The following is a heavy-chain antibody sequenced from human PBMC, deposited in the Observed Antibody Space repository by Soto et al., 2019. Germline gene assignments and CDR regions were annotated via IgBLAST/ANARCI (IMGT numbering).Heavy chain of an antibody. V-gene: IGHV1-69*01. D-gene: IGHD3-10*01. Sequence: QVQLVQSGAEVKTPGSSVKVSCKASGGTLSDYAISWVRQAPGQGLEWMGGIMPTVDSANYAQNFQWRLTISADESTSTANLELSSLRSDDTAVYYCAVAAVREIMAQESSGMAVWGQGTTGIVSS. CDR1: GGTLSDYA. J-gene: IGHJ6*02. CDR2: IMPTVDSA. CDR3: AVAAVREIMAQESSGMAV.